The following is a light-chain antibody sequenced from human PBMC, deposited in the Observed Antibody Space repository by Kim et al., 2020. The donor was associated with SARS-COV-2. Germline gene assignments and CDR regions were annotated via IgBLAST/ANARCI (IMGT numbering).Light chain of an antibody. J-gene: IGLJ2*01. CDR3: SAWDSSLSAVV. Sequence: LTQPPSLSKGLRQTATLTCTGNSNNVGNQGAAWLQQHQGHPPKLLSYRNNNRPSGISERLSASRSGNTASLTITGLQPEDEADYYCSAWDSSLSAVVFGGGTKLTVL. V-gene: IGLV10-54*01. CDR1: SNNVGNQG. CDR2: RNN.